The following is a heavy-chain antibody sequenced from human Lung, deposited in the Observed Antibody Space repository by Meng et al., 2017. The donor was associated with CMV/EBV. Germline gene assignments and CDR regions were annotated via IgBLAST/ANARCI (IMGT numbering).Heavy chain of an antibody. V-gene: IGHV1-18*01. CDR3: ARDGAQGVVIVSPGSISMDL. CDR2: ISPYTGNT. J-gene: IGHJ6*02. CDR1: GYTFSTYG. Sequence: ASXXVSXKASGYTFSTYGLSWVRQARGQGLEWMAWISPYTGNTKFVQKFQGRVTMTTDISTTTAYMEVTSLRSDDTAVYYCARDGAQGVVIVSPGSISMDLWXQGTTVTVSS. D-gene: IGHD2/OR15-2a*01.